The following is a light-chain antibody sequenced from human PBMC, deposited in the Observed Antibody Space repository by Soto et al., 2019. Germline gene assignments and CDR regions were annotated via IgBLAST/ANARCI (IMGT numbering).Light chain of an antibody. V-gene: IGLV1-44*01. CDR3: AAWDDSLNGFYV. J-gene: IGLJ1*01. CDR2: SNN. CDR1: SSNIGAGYD. Sequence: QSVLTQPPSVSGAPGQRVTISCTGSSSNIGAGYDVHWYQQVPGTAPKLLIYSNNQRPSGVPDRFSASKSGTSASLAISGLQSGDEADYYCAAWDDSLNGFYVFGTGTKGTVL.